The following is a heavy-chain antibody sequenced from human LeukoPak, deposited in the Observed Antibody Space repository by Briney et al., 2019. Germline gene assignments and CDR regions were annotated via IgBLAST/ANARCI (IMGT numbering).Heavy chain of an antibody. V-gene: IGHV3-48*03. CDR3: ARDAYCGGDCYSGSADYFDY. CDR2: ISGSGSTI. CDR1: GSTFSSYE. Sequence: GGSLRLSCAASGSTFSSYEMNWVRQAPGKGLEWVSYISGSGSTIYYADSVKGRFTISRDNPKNPLYLPMNSLRAEHTAVYYCARDAYCGGDCYSGSADYFDYWGQGTLVTVSS. J-gene: IGHJ4*02. D-gene: IGHD2-21*02.